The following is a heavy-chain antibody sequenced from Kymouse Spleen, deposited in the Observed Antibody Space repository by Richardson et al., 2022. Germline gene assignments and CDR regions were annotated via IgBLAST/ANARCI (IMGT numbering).Heavy chain of an antibody. Sequence: QVQLVESGGGVVQPGRSLRLSCAASGFTFSSYGMHWVRQAPGKGLEWVAVISYDGSNKYYADSVKGRFTISRDNSKNTLYLQMNSLRAEDTAVYYCAKDQRYNWNYGSYYYYGMDVWGQGTTVTVSS. V-gene: IGHV3-30*18. CDR3: AKDQRYNWNYGSYYYYGMDV. J-gene: IGHJ6*02. D-gene: IGHD1-7*01. CDR1: GFTFSSYG. CDR2: ISYDGSNK.